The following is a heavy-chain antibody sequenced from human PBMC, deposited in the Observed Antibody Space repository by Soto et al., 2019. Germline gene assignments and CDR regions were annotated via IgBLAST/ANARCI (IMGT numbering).Heavy chain of an antibody. J-gene: IGHJ6*02. CDR2: ISAYNGNT. Sequence: ASVKVSCKASGYTFTSYGISWVRQAPGQGLEWMGWISAYNGNTNYAQKLQGRVTMTTDTSTSTAYMERRSLRSDDTAVYYCARGVYKDYYYYGMDVWGQGTAVTVSS. CDR3: ARGVYKDYYYYGMDV. CDR1: GYTFTSYG. V-gene: IGHV1-18*04. D-gene: IGHD6-6*01.